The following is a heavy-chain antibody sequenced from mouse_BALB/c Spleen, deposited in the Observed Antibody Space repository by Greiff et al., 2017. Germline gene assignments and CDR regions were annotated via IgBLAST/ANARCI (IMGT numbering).Heavy chain of an antibody. V-gene: IGHV5-12-1*01. Sequence: EVKLEESGGGLVKPGGSLKLSCAASGFAFSSYDMSWVRQTPEKRLEWVAYISSGGGSTYYPDTVKGRFTISRDNAKNTLYLQMSSLKSEDTAMYYCARQRYGNYAMDYWGQGTSVTVSS. CDR2: ISSGGGST. CDR1: GFAFSSYD. J-gene: IGHJ4*01. D-gene: IGHD2-10*02. CDR3: ARQRYGNYAMDY.